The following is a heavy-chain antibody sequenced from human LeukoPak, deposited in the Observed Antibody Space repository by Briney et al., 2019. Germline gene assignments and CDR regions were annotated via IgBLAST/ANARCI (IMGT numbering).Heavy chain of an antibody. CDR1: GFTFTTYA. J-gene: IGHJ4*02. Sequence: PGTSLRLSCAASGFTFTTYAMHWVRQAPGKGLEWVALISYDGSNKYYADSVKGRFTISRDNSKNTLYLQMNSLRAEDTAVYYCARVFGNGQTDYWGQGTLVTVSS. D-gene: IGHD3-10*01. CDR3: ARVFGNGQTDY. V-gene: IGHV3-30*04. CDR2: ISYDGSNK.